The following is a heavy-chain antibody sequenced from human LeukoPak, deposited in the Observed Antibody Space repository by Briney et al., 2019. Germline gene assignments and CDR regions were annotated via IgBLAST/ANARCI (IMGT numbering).Heavy chain of an antibody. CDR3: ARYHCTSSSCYRAYDY. Sequence: GGSLRLSCAASGFTFSSYAMTWVRQAPGRGLEWVSAIGSDGDTTHHAVSVKGRFTISRDNSKNTLFLQMDSLRPEDTAVYYCARYHCTSSSCYRAYDYWGQGSLVTVSS. V-gene: IGHV3-23*01. J-gene: IGHJ4*02. CDR2: IGSDGDTT. CDR1: GFTFSSYA. D-gene: IGHD2-2*02.